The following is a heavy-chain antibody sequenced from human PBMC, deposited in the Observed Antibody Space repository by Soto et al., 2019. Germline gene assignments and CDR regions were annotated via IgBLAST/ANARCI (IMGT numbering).Heavy chain of an antibody. CDR2: IYDSGRT. Sequence: QVQLQESGPGLVQTSQTLSLTCTVSGASIGSGSYYWSWIRQYPGEGLVWIGHIYDSGRTYYNPSLESRVSISIDTSKSEFSLTLTSVTAADTAVYYCARLTTIITGAFDDWGLGTVVTVSS. CDR3: ARLTTIITGAFDD. D-gene: IGHD7-27*01. CDR1: GASIGSGSYY. V-gene: IGHV4-31*03. J-gene: IGHJ4*02.